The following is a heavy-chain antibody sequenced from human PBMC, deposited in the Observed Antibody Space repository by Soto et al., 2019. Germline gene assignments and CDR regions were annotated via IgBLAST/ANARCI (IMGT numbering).Heavy chain of an antibody. Sequence: QVQLVQSGAEVKKPGASVKVSCKASGYTFTNFGISWVRQAPGQGLEWMGWISAYNGNTNYAQNFQGRVTMTTETATGPTYLAPGGLRTDENAEFFWARRGTPNDQRGQGTLGTVSS. CDR1: GYTFTNFG. D-gene: IGHD3-16*01. J-gene: IGHJ4*02. CDR3: ARRGTPNDQ. CDR2: ISAYNGNT. V-gene: IGHV1-18*01.